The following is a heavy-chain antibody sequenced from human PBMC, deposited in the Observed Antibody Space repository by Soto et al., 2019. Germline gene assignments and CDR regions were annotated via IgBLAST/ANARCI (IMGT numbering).Heavy chain of an antibody. V-gene: IGHV4-34*01. CDR2: INHSGST. J-gene: IGHJ5*02. Sequence: SETLSLTCAVYGGSFSGYYWSWIRQPPGKGLEWIGEINHSGSTNYNPSLKSRVTISVDTSKNQFSLKLSSVTAADTAVYYCARKYCSGGSCYRRNNWFDPWGQGTLVTVSS. CDR1: GGSFSGYY. D-gene: IGHD2-15*01. CDR3: ARKYCSGGSCYRRNNWFDP.